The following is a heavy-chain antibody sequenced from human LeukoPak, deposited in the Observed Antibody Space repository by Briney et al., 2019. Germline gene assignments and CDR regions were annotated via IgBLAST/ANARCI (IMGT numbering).Heavy chain of an antibody. V-gene: IGHV4-39*01. CDR2: IYYSGST. J-gene: IGHJ5*02. D-gene: IGHD3-22*01. CDR1: GGSISSSSYY. CDR3: ARLEDYYDSSGYSPPFDP. Sequence: PSETLSLTCTISGGSISSSSYYWGWIRQPPGKGLEWIGSIYYSGSTYYNPSLKSRVTISVDTSKNQFSLKLSSVTAADTAVYYCARLEDYYDSSGYSPPFDPWGQGTLVTVSS.